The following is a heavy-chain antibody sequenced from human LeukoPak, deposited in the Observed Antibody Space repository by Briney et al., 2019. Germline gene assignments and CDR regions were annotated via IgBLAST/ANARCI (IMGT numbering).Heavy chain of an antibody. CDR2: INPSGGST. D-gene: IGHD2-15*01. CDR3: ARGRHIVVVVAAEKGAFDI. Sequence: VSVKVSCKASGYTFTSYYMHWVRQAPGQGLEWMGIINPSGGSTSYAQKFQGRVTMTRDTSTSTVYMELSSLRSEDTAVYYCARGRHIVVVVAAEKGAFDIWGQGTMVTVSS. CDR1: GYTFTSYY. J-gene: IGHJ3*02. V-gene: IGHV1-46*01.